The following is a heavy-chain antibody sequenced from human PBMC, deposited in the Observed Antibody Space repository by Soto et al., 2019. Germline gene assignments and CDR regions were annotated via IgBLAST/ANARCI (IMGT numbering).Heavy chain of an antibody. V-gene: IGHV3-23*01. CDR1: GFTFRDHA. CDR3: AKDRYYDTPGWFDP. D-gene: IGHD3-22*01. J-gene: IGHJ5*02. CDR2: ISANGGSI. Sequence: EAQLLASGGGLVQPGGSLRLSCVGSGFTFRDHAVRWVRQAPGRGLAWVSAISANGGSIQHADSVKGRFSVSRDNAKNTVYLQMDNLRTEGSAVYYCAKDRYYDTPGWFDPWGQGSRVIVSS.